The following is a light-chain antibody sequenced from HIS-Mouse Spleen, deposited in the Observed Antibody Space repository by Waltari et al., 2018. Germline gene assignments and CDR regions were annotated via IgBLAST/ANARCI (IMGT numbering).Light chain of an antibody. CDR3: AAWDDSLSGPV. CDR2: GNN. V-gene: IGLV1-47*01. CDR1: SSNIGSNY. J-gene: IGLJ3*02. Sequence: QSVLTQPPSASGTPGQRVTISCSGSSSNIGSNYVYWYQQLPGTAPKLLIYGNNQRPSGVPARCSGSKSGTSASLAMSGLRSEDEADYYCAAWDDSLSGPVFGGGTKLTVL.